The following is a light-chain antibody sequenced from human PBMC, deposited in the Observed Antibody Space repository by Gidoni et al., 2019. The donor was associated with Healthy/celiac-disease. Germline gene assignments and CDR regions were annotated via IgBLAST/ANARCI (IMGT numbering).Light chain of an antibody. V-gene: IGKV4-1*01. J-gene: IGKJ2*01. CDR3: QQYYSTLST. Sequence: DILMTQPPDSLAVSLGERATINCKSSQSVLYSSNTKNYVAWYQQKPGQPPKLLMYGASTRESGVPDRCKGSGSVTDFPLTISNLQAEDVAVYYCQQYYSTLSTFXQXTKLEIK. CDR2: GAS. CDR1: QSVLYSSNTKNY.